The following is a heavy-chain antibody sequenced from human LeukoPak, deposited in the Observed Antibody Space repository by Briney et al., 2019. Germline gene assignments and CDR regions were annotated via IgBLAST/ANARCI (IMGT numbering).Heavy chain of an antibody. Sequence: GGSLRLSCAASGFTFSDYYMSWIRQAPGKGLEWVSYISSSGSTIYYADSVKGRFTISRDNAKNSLYLQMNSLRAEDTAVYYCARAAYDSSGYYYLNYYYYYMDVWGKGTTVTISS. CDR1: GFTFSDYY. CDR3: ARAAYDSSGYYYLNYYYYYMDV. D-gene: IGHD3-22*01. V-gene: IGHV3-11*01. J-gene: IGHJ6*03. CDR2: ISSSGSTI.